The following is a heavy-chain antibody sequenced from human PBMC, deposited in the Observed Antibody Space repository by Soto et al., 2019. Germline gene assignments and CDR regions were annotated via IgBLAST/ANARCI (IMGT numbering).Heavy chain of an antibody. CDR3: AHGTFGGIIVAGAMDV. D-gene: IGHD3-16*02. Sequence: ESGPTLVNPSQTLTLTCTFSGFSLSSTGVGVAWTRQPPGKALEWLAVIYWDDDKRYSTSLKNRLTVSKDTSKNQVVLTMTNVAPADTATYYCAHGTFGGIIVAGAMDVWGQGTTVTVSS. CDR1: GFSLSSTGVG. CDR2: IYWDDDK. V-gene: IGHV2-5*02. J-gene: IGHJ6*02.